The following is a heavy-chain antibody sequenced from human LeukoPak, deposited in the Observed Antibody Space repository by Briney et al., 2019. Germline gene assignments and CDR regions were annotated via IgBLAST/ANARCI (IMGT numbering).Heavy chain of an antibody. Sequence: GGSLRLSCAASGFSFSSYNMNWVRQAPGKGLEWVSSISSSSSYIYYADSVKGRFTISRDNAKNSLYLQMNSLRAEDTAVYYCARGQYDSSGYYYVRTADVWGKGTTVTVSS. CDR2: ISSSSSYI. D-gene: IGHD3-22*01. V-gene: IGHV3-21*01. CDR3: ARGQYDSSGYYYVRTADV. J-gene: IGHJ6*04. CDR1: GFSFSSYN.